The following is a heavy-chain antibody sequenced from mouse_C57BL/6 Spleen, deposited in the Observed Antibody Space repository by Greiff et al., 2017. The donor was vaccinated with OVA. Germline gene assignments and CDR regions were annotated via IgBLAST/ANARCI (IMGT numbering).Heavy chain of an antibody. V-gene: IGHV1-55*01. CDR2: IYPGSGST. D-gene: IGHD1-1*01. CDR3: AKRYNSSSYDWYFDV. J-gene: IGHJ1*03. Sequence: VQLQQPGAELVKPGASVKMSCKASGYTFTSYWITWVKQRPGHGLEWIGDIYPGSGSTNYNEKFKSKATLTVDTSSSTAYMQLSSLTSEDSAVYYCAKRYNSSSYDWYFDVWGTGTTVTVSS. CDR1: GYTFTSYW.